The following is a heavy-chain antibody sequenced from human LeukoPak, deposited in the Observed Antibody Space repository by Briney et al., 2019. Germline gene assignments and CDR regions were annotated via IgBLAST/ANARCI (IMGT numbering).Heavy chain of an antibody. CDR3: ARRYGFWSGYQYFYYGMDV. Sequence: GASVKVSCKASGYTFTSYDINWVRQATGQGLEWMGWMNPNSGNTGYAQKFQGRVTITRNTSISTAYMELSSLRSEDTAVYYCARRYGFWSGYQYFYYGMDVWGQGTTVTVSS. D-gene: IGHD3-3*01. CDR2: MNPNSGNT. CDR1: GYTFTSYD. V-gene: IGHV1-8*01. J-gene: IGHJ6*02.